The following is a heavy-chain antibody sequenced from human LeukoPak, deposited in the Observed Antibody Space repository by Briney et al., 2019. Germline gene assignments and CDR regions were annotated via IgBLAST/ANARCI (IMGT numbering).Heavy chain of an antibody. D-gene: IGHD1-26*01. CDR1: GGTFISYA. Sequence: ASVKVSCKASGGTFISYAISWVRQAPGQGLEWMGGIISIFGTANYAQKFQGRVTITADESTSTAYMELSSLRSEDTAVYYCVRGLVGALPGWFDPWGQGTLVTVSS. J-gene: IGHJ5*02. V-gene: IGHV1-69*13. CDR3: VRGLVGALPGWFDP. CDR2: IISIFGTA.